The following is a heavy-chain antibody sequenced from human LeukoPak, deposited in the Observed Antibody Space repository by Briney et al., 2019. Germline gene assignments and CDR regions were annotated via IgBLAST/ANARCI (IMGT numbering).Heavy chain of an antibody. CDR3: ARLPTFYYDSSGYHYDY. D-gene: IGHD3-22*01. CDR2: TAGSGISK. V-gene: IGHV3-23*01. CDR1: GFTFYNYA. Sequence: GGSLILSCVASGFTFYNYAMSWVRQAPGRGLEWASSTAGSGISKDYADSVKGRFTISKDKSKNTLYLQMDNLRAEDTGVYFCARLPTFYYDSSGYHYDYWGQGTLVTVSS. J-gene: IGHJ4*02.